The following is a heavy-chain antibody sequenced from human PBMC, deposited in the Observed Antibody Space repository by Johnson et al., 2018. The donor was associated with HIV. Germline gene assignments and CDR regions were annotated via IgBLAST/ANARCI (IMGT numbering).Heavy chain of an antibody. CDR1: GFTFSSYA. CDR2: ISYNEDKK. J-gene: IGHJ3*01. D-gene: IGHD1-26*01. Sequence: QMQLVESGGGVVQPGRSLRLSCAASGFTFSSYAMHWVRQAPDKGLEWMAFISYNEDKKYYADSVKGRFTISRDNSKNILYLQMNTLRAEDTALYYCARDKSGSYRGAFDVWGQGTMVTVSS. CDR3: ARDKSGSYRGAFDV. V-gene: IGHV3-30*04.